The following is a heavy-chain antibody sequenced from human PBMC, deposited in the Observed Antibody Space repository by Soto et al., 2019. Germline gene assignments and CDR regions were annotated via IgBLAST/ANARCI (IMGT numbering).Heavy chain of an antibody. V-gene: IGHV3-21*01. CDR2: ISSTSTYI. J-gene: IGHJ6*04. CDR1: GYRFNISS. Sequence: GYRFNISSVNWLRKETGKGLEWVSSISSTSTYIYYADSVKGRSTISRDNAKNSLYLQMNSLRAEDTAVYYCARDEPSGYYGMDVWGKGTTVTVSS. CDR3: ARDEPSGYYGMDV.